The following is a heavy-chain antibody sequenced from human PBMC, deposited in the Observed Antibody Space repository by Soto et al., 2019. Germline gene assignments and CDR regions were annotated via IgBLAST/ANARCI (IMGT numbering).Heavy chain of an antibody. J-gene: IGHJ4*02. D-gene: IGHD3-22*01. V-gene: IGHV1-18*01. Sequence: QVQLVQSGAEVKKPGASVKVSCKASGYTFPCYGISWVRQAPGQGFGRLGGTSAYNGNTNYAQKLQGRVPMTTDTPTSTAYMELRSLRSDDTAVYYCASGRYYDSSGYYHPLRYWGQGTLVTVSS. CDR3: ASGRYYDSSGYYHPLRY. CDR2: TSAYNGNT. CDR1: GYTFPCYG.